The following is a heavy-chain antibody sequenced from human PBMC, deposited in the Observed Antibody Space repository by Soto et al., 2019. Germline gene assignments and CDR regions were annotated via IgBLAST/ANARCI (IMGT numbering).Heavy chain of an antibody. CDR1: GGFLSESY. CDR3: VRIRYQLPSSVLWLDP. CDR2: INHVGGT. J-gene: IGHJ5*02. Sequence: SETLSLTCAVYGGFLSESYWTWIRQPPGKGLEWIGEINHVGGTNYNPSLKSRVTMSADTSQNQFSLRLISVTAADTAMYFCVRIRYQLPSSVLWLDPWGQGTPVTVSS. D-gene: IGHD3-16*01. V-gene: IGHV4-34*01.